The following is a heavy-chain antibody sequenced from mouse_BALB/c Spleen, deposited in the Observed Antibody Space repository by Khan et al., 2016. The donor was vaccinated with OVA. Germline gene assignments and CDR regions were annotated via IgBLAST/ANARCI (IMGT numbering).Heavy chain of an antibody. V-gene: IGHV3-2*02. Sequence: EVQLVESGPGLVKPSQSLSLTCTATGYSITSGYAWTWIRQFPGNKLEWMGYISYSGVTSYNPSLKSRISITRATSKNQFFLQLNSVTTEDTATDYCARGNYYGYYFDYGCQGTTLTVAS. CDR3: ARGNYYGYYFDY. J-gene: IGHJ2*01. CDR1: GYSITSGYA. CDR2: ISYSGVT. D-gene: IGHD1-1*01.